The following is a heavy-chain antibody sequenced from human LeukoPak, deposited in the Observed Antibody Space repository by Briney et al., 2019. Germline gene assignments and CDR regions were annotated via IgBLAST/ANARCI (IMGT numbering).Heavy chain of an antibody. V-gene: IGHV3-33*01. CDR1: GFTFSSYG. CDR3: ARDREARVPAAPFDY. D-gene: IGHD2-2*01. J-gene: IGHJ4*02. Sequence: PGGSLRLSCAASGFTFSSYGMHWVRQAPGKGLEWVAVIWYDGSNKYYADSVKGRFTISRDNSKNTLYLQMNSLRAEDTAVYYCARDREARVPAAPFDYWGQGTLVTVSS. CDR2: IWYDGSNK.